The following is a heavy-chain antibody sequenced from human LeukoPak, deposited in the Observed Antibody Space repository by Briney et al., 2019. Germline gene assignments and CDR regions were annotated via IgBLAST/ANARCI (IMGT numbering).Heavy chain of an antibody. CDR3: ARHHVGWFGEPGFDY. CDR1: GGSISSSSYY. CDR2: INHSGST. J-gene: IGHJ4*02. D-gene: IGHD3-10*01. Sequence: SETLSLTCTVSGGSISSSSYYWGWIRQPPGKGLEWIGEINHSGSTDYNPSLKSRVTISVDTSKNQFSLKLSSVTAADTAVYYCARHHVGWFGEPGFDYWGQGTLVTVSS. V-gene: IGHV4-39*07.